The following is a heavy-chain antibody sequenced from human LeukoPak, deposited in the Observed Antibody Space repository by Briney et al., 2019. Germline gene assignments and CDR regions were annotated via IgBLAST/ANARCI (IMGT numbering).Heavy chain of an antibody. J-gene: IGHJ4*02. D-gene: IGHD7-27*01. V-gene: IGHV1-24*01. CDR1: VYTLTQLY. CDR3: ATELEYVSNGGLGY. CDR2: FDPEDGET. Sequence: ASVTVSFKVSVYTLTQLYMHWVRQAPGKGLEGMGGFDPEDGETIYAQKFQGRVTMTEDTSTDTAYMELSSLRSEGTAVYYCATELEYVSNGGLGYWGQGTLVTVSS.